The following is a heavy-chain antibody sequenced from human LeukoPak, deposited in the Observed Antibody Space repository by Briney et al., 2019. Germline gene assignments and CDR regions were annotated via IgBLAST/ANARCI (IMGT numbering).Heavy chain of an antibody. D-gene: IGHD4-17*01. J-gene: IGHJ4*02. Sequence: GGSLRLSCAASGFTFSSYGMHWVRQAPGKGLEWVAVIWYDGSNKYYADSVKGRFTISRDNSKNTLYLQMNSLRAGDTAVYYCARASSAYGDYGGYWGQGTLVTVSS. CDR3: ARASSAYGDYGGY. CDR2: IWYDGSNK. V-gene: IGHV3-33*01. CDR1: GFTFSSYG.